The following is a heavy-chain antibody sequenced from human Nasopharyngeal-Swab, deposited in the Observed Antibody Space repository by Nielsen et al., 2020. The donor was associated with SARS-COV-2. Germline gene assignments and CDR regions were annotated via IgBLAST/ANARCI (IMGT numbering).Heavy chain of an antibody. Sequence: WIRQPPGKGLEWIGSIYDSGRTYYNPSLKSRVTISVDTSKNQFSLNLSSVTAADTAVYYCVRVVMVRGVSYYYMDVWGKGTTVTVSS. CDR2: IYDSGRT. V-gene: IGHV4-39*07. J-gene: IGHJ6*03. CDR3: VRVVMVRGVSYYYMDV. D-gene: IGHD3-10*01.